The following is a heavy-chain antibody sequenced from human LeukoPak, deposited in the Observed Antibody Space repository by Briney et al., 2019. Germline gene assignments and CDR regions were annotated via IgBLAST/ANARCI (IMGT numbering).Heavy chain of an antibody. CDR1: GYSFSSYW. Sequence: PGESLKISCKGSGYSFSSYWIGWVRQMPGKGLEWLGIIYPGDSDTRYSPSFQGQVTISADRSISTAYLQWSSLKASDSAMYYCARPLVRWAFDIWGQGTMVTVSS. CDR2: IYPGDSDT. J-gene: IGHJ3*02. V-gene: IGHV5-51*01. D-gene: IGHD2-2*01. CDR3: ARPLVRWAFDI.